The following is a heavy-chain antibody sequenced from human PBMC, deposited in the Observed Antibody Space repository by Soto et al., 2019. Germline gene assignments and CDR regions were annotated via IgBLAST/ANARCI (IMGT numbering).Heavy chain of an antibody. D-gene: IGHD4-17*01. Sequence: ASVKVSCKASGYTFTSYGISWVRQAPGQGLEWMGWISAYNGNTNYAQKLQGRVTMTTDTSTSTAYMELRSLRSDDTAVYYCARADTVTSFINWFDPWGQGTLVTVSS. J-gene: IGHJ5*02. CDR3: ARADTVTSFINWFDP. CDR2: ISAYNGNT. CDR1: GYTFTSYG. V-gene: IGHV1-18*01.